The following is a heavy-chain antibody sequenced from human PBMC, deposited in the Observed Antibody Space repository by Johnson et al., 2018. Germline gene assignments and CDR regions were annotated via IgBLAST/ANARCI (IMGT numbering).Heavy chain of an antibody. CDR3: ARSFYDSSGYVYYYYYMDV. Sequence: QVQLQESGPGLVKXSETXSLXCTVSGGSISSYYWSWIRQPPGKGLEWIGYIYYSGSTNYNPSLKSRVTLSVDTSKNQFSLKLSSVTAADTAVYYCARSFYDSSGYVYYYYYMDVWGKGTTVTVSS. D-gene: IGHD3-22*01. CDR2: IYYSGST. CDR1: GGSISSYY. J-gene: IGHJ6*03. V-gene: IGHV4-59*01.